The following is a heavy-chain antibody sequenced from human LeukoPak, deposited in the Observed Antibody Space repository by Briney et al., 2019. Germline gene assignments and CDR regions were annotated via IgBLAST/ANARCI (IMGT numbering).Heavy chain of an antibody. Sequence: PGRSLRLSCAASGFTFDDYAMHWVRQAPGKGLEWVSGISWNSGSIGYADSVKGRFTISRDNAKNSLYLQMNSLRAEDTAVYYCARDQTKTYGDTVYWGQGTLVTVSS. CDR2: ISWNSGSI. J-gene: IGHJ4*02. D-gene: IGHD4-17*01. V-gene: IGHV3-9*01. CDR1: GFTFDDYA. CDR3: ARDQTKTYGDTVY.